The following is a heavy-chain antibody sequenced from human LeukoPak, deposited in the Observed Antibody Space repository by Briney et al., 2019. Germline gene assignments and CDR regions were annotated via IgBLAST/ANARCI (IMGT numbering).Heavy chain of an antibody. J-gene: IGHJ4*02. CDR3: AKESPMGGYYDSSGYLDY. CDR2: ISGSGGST. V-gene: IGHV3-23*01. Sequence: PGGSLRLSCAASGFTFSSYAMIGVRQAPGKGLEWVSAISGSGGSTYYADSVKGRFTISRDNFKNTLDLQTNSLRAEDTAVYYCAKESPMGGYYDSSGYLDYWGQGTLVTVSS. CDR1: GFTFSSYA. D-gene: IGHD3-22*01.